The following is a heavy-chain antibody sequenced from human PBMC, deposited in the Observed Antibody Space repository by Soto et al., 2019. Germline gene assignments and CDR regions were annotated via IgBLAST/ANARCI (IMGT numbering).Heavy chain of an antibody. CDR3: ARGAAAGIYYCMDV. D-gene: IGHD6-13*01. CDR2: TYYRSKRYN. J-gene: IGHJ6*02. Sequence: PSQTLSLTCAICGHSVSRNSAACNWIRRSPARGVEWVRRTYYRSKRYNDYAVSVKSRITINPDASKNQFSLQLSSVTPEDTAEYYCARGAAAGIYYCMDVWGQGTTVTVSS. V-gene: IGHV6-1*01. CDR1: GHSVSRNSAA.